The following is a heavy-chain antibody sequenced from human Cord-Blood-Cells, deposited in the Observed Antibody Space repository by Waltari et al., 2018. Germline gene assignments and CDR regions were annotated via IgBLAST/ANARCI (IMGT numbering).Heavy chain of an antibody. CDR3: ARDESGGSYYFDY. Sequence: QVQLVQSGAEVKKPGASVKVSCKASGYTFTGHYMLWVRQAPGQGLEWMGWINPNSGGTNDAQKFQGRVTMTRDTSISTAYMELSRLRSDDTAVYYCARDESGGSYYFDYWGQGTLVTVSS. CDR2: INPNSGGT. V-gene: IGHV1-2*02. J-gene: IGHJ4*02. CDR1: GYTFTGHY. D-gene: IGHD2-15*01.